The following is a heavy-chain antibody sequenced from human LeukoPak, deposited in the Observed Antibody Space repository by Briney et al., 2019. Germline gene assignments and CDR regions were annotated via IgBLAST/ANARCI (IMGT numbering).Heavy chain of an antibody. J-gene: IGHJ4*02. CDR2: IIPIFGTA. Sequence: SVKVSCKASGGTFSSYAISWVRQAPGQGLEWMGGIIPIFGTANYAQKFQGRVTITTDESTSTAYMELSSLRSEDTAVYYCASPPLSSAMYYAHWGQGTLVTVSS. D-gene: IGHD1-26*01. CDR1: GGTFSSYA. CDR3: ASPPLSSAMYYAH. V-gene: IGHV1-69*05.